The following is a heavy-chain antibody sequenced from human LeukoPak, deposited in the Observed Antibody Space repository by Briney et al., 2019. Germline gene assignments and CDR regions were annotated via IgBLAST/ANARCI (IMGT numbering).Heavy chain of an antibody. Sequence: SVTLSLTCTVSGGSISSYYWSWIRQPPGKGLEWIGYIYFSGSTSYNPSLKSRVTISVDTSKNQFSLKLSSVTAADTAVYYCARSDNWDWFDPWGQGTLVTVSS. J-gene: IGHJ5*02. D-gene: IGHD1-1*01. V-gene: IGHV4-59*01. CDR2: IYFSGST. CDR3: ARSDNWDWFDP. CDR1: GGSISSYY.